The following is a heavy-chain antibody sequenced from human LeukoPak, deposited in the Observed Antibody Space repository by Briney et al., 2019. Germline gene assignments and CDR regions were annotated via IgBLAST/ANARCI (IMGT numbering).Heavy chain of an antibody. Sequence: SQTLSLTCTVSGGSTSSGGYYWSWIRQHPGKGLEWIGYIYYSGSTYYNPSLKSRVTISVDTSKSQFSLNVISVTAADTAVYYCARDFLASPPTFDIWGQGTMVTVSS. J-gene: IGHJ3*02. CDR3: ARDFLASPPTFDI. CDR1: GGSTSSGGYY. V-gene: IGHV4-31*03. CDR2: IYYSGST.